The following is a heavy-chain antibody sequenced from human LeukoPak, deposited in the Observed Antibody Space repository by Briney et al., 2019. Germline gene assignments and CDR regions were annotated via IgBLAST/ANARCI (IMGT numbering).Heavy chain of an antibody. V-gene: IGHV3-48*01. CDR2: ISSSSSTI. Sequence: PGGSLRLSCAAPGFTFSSYSMNWVRQAPGKGLEWVSYISSSSSTIYYADSVKGRFTISRDNAKNSLYLQMNSLRAEDTAVYYCARDPSGVVPGGSFAYGGREPLVTVP. J-gene: IGHJ4*02. CDR1: GFTFSSYS. CDR3: ARDPSGVVPGGSFAY. D-gene: IGHD3-16*01.